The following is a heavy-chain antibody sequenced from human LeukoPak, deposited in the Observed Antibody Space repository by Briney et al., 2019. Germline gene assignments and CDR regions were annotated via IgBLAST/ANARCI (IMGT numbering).Heavy chain of an antibody. V-gene: IGHV3-53*01. CDR3: ARRAGAYSHPYDY. CDR2: IYSDNT. D-gene: IGHD4/OR15-4a*01. Sequence: GGSLRLSCAVSGFTVSSNSMSWVRQAPGKGLEWVSFIYSDNTHYSDSVKGRFTISRDNSKNTLYLQMNSLRAEDTAVYYCARRAGAYSHPYDYRGQGTLVTVSS. J-gene: IGHJ4*02. CDR1: GFTVSSNS.